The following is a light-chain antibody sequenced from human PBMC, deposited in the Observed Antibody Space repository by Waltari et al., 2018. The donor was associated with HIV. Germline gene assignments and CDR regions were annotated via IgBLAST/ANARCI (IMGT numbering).Light chain of an antibody. CDR3: QQYESFSRT. J-gene: IGKJ1*01. V-gene: IGKV1-5*03. CDR2: KTS. Sequence: DIQMTQPPSTLSAFVGDRVTITCRASHTIDRWLAWYQQKPGRAPKLLIYKTSNLESGVPSRFRGSGSGTEFTLTISGLQPDDSAIYYCQQYESFSRTFGQGTKVEI. CDR1: HTIDRW.